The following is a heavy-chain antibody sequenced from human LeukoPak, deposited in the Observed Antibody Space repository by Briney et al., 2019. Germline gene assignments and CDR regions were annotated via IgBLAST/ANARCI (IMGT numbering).Heavy chain of an antibody. J-gene: IGHJ3*02. V-gene: IGHV1-18*01. CDR3: ARESGSDAFDI. CDR1: GYTFTKYG. CDR2: ISAYNGDI. Sequence: GASVKVSCKASGYTFTKYGVSWVRQAPAQGLEWMGWISAYNGDIQYAQRGKGRVTLPTATSTSPGYMELRSLRSDDTAVYYCARESGSDAFDIWGQGTMVTVSS.